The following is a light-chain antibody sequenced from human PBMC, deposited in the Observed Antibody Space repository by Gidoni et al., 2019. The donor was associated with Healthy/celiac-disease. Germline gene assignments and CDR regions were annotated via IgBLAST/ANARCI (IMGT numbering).Light chain of an antibody. Sequence: QSDLTQPASVSGSPGQSITISCTGTSSDVGGYNYVSWYQQHPGKAPKLMIYEVSNRPSGVPDRFSGSKSGNTASLTISGLQAEDEADYYCSSYTSSSTLYVVFGGGTKLTVL. V-gene: IGLV2-14*01. J-gene: IGLJ2*01. CDR2: EVS. CDR1: SSDVGGYNY. CDR3: SSYTSSSTLYVV.